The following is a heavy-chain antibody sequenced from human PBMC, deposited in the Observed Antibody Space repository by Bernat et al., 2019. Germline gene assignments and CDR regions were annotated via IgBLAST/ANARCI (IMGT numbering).Heavy chain of an antibody. Sequence: QVQLVESGGGVVQPGRSLRLSCAASGFTFSSYGMHWVRQAPGKGLEWVAVIWYDGSNKYYADSVKGRFTISRDNSKNTLYLQMNSLRAEDTAVYYFARDHIVGVPSGKPYGMDVWGQGTTVTVSS. J-gene: IGHJ6*02. CDR2: IWYDGSNK. CDR3: ARDHIVGVPSGKPYGMDV. D-gene: IGHD2-2*01. CDR1: GFTFSSYG. V-gene: IGHV3-33*01.